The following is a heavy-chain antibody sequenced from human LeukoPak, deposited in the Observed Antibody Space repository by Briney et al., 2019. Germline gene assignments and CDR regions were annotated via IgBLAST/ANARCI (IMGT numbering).Heavy chain of an antibody. V-gene: IGHV3-53*04. CDR1: GFTVSSNY. Sequence: GGSLRLSCAASGFTVSSNYMSWVRQAPGKGLEWVSVIYSGGSTYYADSMKGRFTISRHNSKNTLYLQMNSLRAEDAAVYYCARGRGYSYGSGYYFDYWGQGTLVTVSS. J-gene: IGHJ4*02. D-gene: IGHD5-18*01. CDR3: ARGRGYSYGSGYYFDY. CDR2: IYSGGST.